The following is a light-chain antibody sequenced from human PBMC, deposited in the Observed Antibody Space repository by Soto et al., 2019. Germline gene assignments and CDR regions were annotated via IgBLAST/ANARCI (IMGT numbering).Light chain of an antibody. Sequence: QSALTQPPSASGSPGQSVTISCTGTSSDVGGYNYVSWYQHHPGKAPKLMIYDVNKRPSGVPDRFSGSKSGNTASLTVSGLQAEDEADYYCSSYAGSYTVFGGGTKLTVL. J-gene: IGLJ2*01. CDR3: SSYAGSYTV. CDR1: SSDVGGYNY. CDR2: DVN. V-gene: IGLV2-8*01.